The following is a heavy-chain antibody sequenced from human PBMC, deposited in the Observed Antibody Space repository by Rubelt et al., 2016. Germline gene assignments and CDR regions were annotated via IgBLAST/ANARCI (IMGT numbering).Heavy chain of an antibody. CDR2: IYPGDSNT. CDR1: GYSFTRYW. Sequence: EVQLVQSGAEVKKPGESLKISCKGSGYSFTRYWIGWVRQMPGKGLEWMGVIYPGDSNTRYSPSFQGHVTISADKSISTAYLQWSSLKASDTAMYYCARFRIWFGEDYYYMDVWGKGTTVTVSS. D-gene: IGHD3-10*01. V-gene: IGHV5-51*01. J-gene: IGHJ6*03. CDR3: ARFRIWFGEDYYYMDV.